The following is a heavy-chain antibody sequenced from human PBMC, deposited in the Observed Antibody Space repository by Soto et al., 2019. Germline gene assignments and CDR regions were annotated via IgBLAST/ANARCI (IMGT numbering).Heavy chain of an antibody. V-gene: IGHV3-21*01. CDR2: ISSSSSYI. CDR3: ARNHDYGDYTFDY. J-gene: IGHJ4*02. D-gene: IGHD4-17*01. CDR1: GFTFSSYS. Sequence: LRLSCAASGFTFSSYSMNWVRQAPGKGLEWVSSISSSSSYIYYADSVKGRFTISRDNAKNSLYLQMNSLRAEDTAVYYCARNHDYGDYTFDYWGQGTLVTVSS.